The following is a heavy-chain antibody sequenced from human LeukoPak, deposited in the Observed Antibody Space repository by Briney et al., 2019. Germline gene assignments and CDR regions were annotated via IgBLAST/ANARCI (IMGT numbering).Heavy chain of an antibody. V-gene: IGHV4-59*02. CDR2: IHYSGLT. CDR3: ARDSPEDEWKSLHS. D-gene: IGHD3-3*01. CDR1: GGSVNGSY. Sequence: PSETLSLTCTVAGGSVNGSYWNWILQPPGKGLEWIGFIHYSGLTVYSPSLQSRVTMSVDTSRNQFSLDLSSVTAADTALYYCARDSPEDEWKSLHSWGQGILVTVSS. J-gene: IGHJ4*02.